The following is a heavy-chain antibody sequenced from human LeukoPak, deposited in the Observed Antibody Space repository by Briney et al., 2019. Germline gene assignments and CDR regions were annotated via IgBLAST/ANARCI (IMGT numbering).Heavy chain of an antibody. J-gene: IGHJ4*02. Sequence: SETLSLTCSVSGYSSSSGYYWGWIRQPPGRGLEWIASIYHSGSTYYNPSLKSRVTISGDTPKNQFSLKLSSVTAADTAVYYCARYREVGATVDYWGQGTLVTVSS. V-gene: IGHV4-38-2*02. CDR1: GYSSSSGYY. CDR2: IYHSGST. CDR3: ARYREVGATVDY. D-gene: IGHD1-26*01.